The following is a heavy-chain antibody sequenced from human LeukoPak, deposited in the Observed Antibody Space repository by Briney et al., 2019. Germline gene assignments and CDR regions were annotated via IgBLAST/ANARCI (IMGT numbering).Heavy chain of an antibody. CDR2: IWYDGSEK. CDR3: ATYNSGTIDH. J-gene: IGHJ4*02. V-gene: IGHV3-33*03. CDR1: RFTFRSYG. D-gene: IGHD1-1*01. Sequence: GGSLRLSCAASRFTFRSYGMHWVRQAPGKGLEWVAVIWYDGSEKYYADSVKGRFTVSRDNSNNMLYLQVDSLRAEDTAVYYCATYNSGTIDHWGQGTLVTVSS.